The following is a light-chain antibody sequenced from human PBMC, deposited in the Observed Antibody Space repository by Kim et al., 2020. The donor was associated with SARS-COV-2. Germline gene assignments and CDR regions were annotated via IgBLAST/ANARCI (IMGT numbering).Light chain of an antibody. CDR2: RNN. CDR1: SSNIGTNY. V-gene: IGLV1-47*01. J-gene: IGLJ3*02. CDR3: AAWDDSLSGWV. Sequence: QSVLTQPTSASGTPGQRVSISCSGSSSNIGTNYVYWYQQLTETAPKLLIYRNNLRPSGVPDRFSGSKSGTSASLVISGLRLEDEADYYCAAWDDSLSGWVFGGGTKLTVL.